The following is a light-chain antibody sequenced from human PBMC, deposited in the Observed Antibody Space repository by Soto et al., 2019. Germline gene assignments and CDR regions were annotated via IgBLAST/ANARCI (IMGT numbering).Light chain of an antibody. CDR1: SSSIGSNT. Sequence: QSVLTQPPSASGTPGQRVTISCSGSSSSIGSNTVNWYQQLPGTAPKLLIYGHNQRPSGVPDRFSGSRSGTSASLAISGLQSEDEADDYCAAWDDSLNGRVFGGGTKLTVL. J-gene: IGLJ2*01. V-gene: IGLV1-44*01. CDR3: AAWDDSLNGRV. CDR2: GHN.